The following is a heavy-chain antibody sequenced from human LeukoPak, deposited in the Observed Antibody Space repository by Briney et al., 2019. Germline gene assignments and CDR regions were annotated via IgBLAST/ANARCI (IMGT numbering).Heavy chain of an antibody. CDR3: ARGLSGYDSYYYYYYMDV. V-gene: IGHV4-61*02. CDR2: IYSSGNT. CDR1: GGSISSGSFY. D-gene: IGHD5-12*01. Sequence: SQTLSLTCTVSGGSISSGSFYWSWIRQPAGKGLEWIGRIYSSGNTNYNPSLKSRVTISVDTSKNQFSLMLRSVTAADTALYYCARGLSGYDSYYYYYYMDVWGQGTTVTVSS. J-gene: IGHJ6*03.